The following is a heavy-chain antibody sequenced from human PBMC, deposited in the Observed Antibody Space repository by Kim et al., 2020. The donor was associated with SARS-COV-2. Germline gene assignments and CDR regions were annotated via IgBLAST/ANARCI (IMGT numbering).Heavy chain of an antibody. Sequence: SVKVSCKASGGTFSSYAISWVRQAPGQGLEWMGGIIPIFGTANYAQKFQGRVTITADESTSTAYMELSSLRSEDTAVYYCARRPSGDSSGNYYYYGMDVWGQGTTVTVSS. CDR3: ARRPSGDSSGNYYYYGMDV. V-gene: IGHV1-69*13. CDR1: GGTFSSYA. CDR2: IIPIFGTA. J-gene: IGHJ6*02. D-gene: IGHD3-22*01.